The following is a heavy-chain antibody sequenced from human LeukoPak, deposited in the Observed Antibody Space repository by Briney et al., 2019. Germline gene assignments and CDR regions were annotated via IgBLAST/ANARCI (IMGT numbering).Heavy chain of an antibody. V-gene: IGHV3-21*04. J-gene: IGHJ3*02. D-gene: IGHD3-3*01. CDR3: AKYLKWSLYDAFDI. Sequence: PGGSLRLSCAASGFTFSSYNMNWVRQAPGKGLEWVSSISSSSSYIYYADSVKGRFTISRDNAKNSLYLQMNSLRAEDTAVYYCAKYLKWSLYDAFDIWGQGTMVTVSS. CDR1: GFTFSSYN. CDR2: ISSSSSYI.